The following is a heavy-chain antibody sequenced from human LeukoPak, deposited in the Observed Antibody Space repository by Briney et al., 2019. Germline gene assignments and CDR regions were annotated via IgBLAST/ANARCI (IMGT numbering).Heavy chain of an antibody. J-gene: IGHJ4*02. V-gene: IGHV3-74*01. CDR3: AKANMVRGVTLKFDY. CDR1: GFTFSSYW. Sequence: QTGGSLRLSCAASGFTFSSYWMHWVRQAPGKGLVWVSRINSDGSSTSYADSVKGRFTISRDNSKNTLYLQMNSLRAEDTAVYYCAKANMVRGVTLKFDYWGQGTLVTVSS. D-gene: IGHD3-10*01. CDR2: INSDGSST.